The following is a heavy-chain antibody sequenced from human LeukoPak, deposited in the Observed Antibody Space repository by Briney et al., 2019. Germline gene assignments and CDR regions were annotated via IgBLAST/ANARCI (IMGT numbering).Heavy chain of an antibody. Sequence: SETLSLTRTVSGGSISGYYWSWIRQPPGKGLEWIGEINHSGSTNYNPSLKSRVTISVDTSKNQFSLKLSSVTAADTAVYYCARGPYCSGGSCYMLPDYWGQGTLVTVSS. CDR2: INHSGST. CDR3: ARGPYCSGGSCYMLPDY. V-gene: IGHV4-34*01. J-gene: IGHJ4*02. D-gene: IGHD2-15*01. CDR1: GGSISGYY.